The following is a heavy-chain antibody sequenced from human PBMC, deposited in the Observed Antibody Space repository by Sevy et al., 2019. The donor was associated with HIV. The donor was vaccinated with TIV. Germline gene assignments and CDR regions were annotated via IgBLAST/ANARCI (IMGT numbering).Heavy chain of an antibody. J-gene: IGHJ3*02. D-gene: IGHD3-22*01. CDR2: ISGSEGST. Sequence: HSGGSLRLSCAAAGFTFSSYALNWVRQAPGRGLGWVSTISGSEGSTYYAAAVKGRFTISRDNSKNTSYLQMDSLRAEDTAVYYCAKDRYHTSGYYPEGAFDIWGQGTMVTVSS. V-gene: IGHV3-23*01. CDR1: GFTFSSYA. CDR3: AKDRYHTSGYYPEGAFDI.